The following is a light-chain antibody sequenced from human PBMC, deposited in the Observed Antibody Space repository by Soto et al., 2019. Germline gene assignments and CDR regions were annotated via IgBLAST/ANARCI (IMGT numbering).Light chain of an antibody. Sequence: QSVLTQPPSASGPPGQRVTISCSGSVSNIGSNTVNWYQHLPGTAPRFLIYSNDQRPSGVPDRVSGSKSGTSASLAISGLQSEDEADYYCAAWDDSLNAYVFGTGTKVPVL. V-gene: IGLV1-44*01. J-gene: IGLJ1*01. CDR3: AAWDDSLNAYV. CDR2: SND. CDR1: VSNIGSNT.